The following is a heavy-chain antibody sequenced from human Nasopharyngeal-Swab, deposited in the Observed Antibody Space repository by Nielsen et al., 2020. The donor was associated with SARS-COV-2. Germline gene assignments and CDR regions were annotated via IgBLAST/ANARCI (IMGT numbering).Heavy chain of an antibody. Sequence: GGSLRLSCKGSGYSFTSYWIGWVRQMPGKGLEWMGIIYPGDSDTRYSPSFQGQVTISADKSISTAHLQWSSLKASDTAMYYCARQMDYYGSGSPPGYWGQGTLVTVSS. D-gene: IGHD3-10*01. CDR2: IYPGDSDT. V-gene: IGHV5-51*01. CDR3: ARQMDYYGSGSPPGY. CDR1: GYSFTSYW. J-gene: IGHJ4*02.